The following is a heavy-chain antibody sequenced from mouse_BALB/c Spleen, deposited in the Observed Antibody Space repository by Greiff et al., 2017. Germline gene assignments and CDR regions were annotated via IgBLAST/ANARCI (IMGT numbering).Heavy chain of an antibody. V-gene: IGHV1-5*01. CDR3: TRSGIYVYAMDY. D-gene: IGHD1-1*01. CDR1: GYTFTSYW. Sequence: EVQLQQSGTVLARPGASVKMSCKASGYTFTSYWMHWVKQRPGQGLEWIGAIYPGNSDTSYNQKFKGKAKLTAVTSTSTAYMELSSLTNEDSAVYYCTRSGIYVYAMDYWGQGTSVTVSS. CDR2: IYPGNSDT. J-gene: IGHJ4*01.